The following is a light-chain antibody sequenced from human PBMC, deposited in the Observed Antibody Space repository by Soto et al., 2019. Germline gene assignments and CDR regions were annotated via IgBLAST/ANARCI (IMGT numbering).Light chain of an antibody. CDR1: PTISSW. CDR3: QHYNSHSEA. J-gene: IGKJ1*01. CDR2: KAC. V-gene: IGKV1-5*03. Sequence: DSPMTHSRCTLSGSEGDSVTNPIRASPTISSWLAWYQQTPGEAPKLLIYKACTLKSGVPSRFSGSGSGTEFPLTISSLQPDDFATYYCQHYNSHSEAFGQGSKVDI.